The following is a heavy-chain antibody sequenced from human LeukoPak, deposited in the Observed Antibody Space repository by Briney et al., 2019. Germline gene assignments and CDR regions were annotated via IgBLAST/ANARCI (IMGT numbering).Heavy chain of an antibody. CDR2: INPNSGGT. V-gene: IGHV1-2*02. CDR1: GYTFTGYY. D-gene: IGHD2-2*02. CDR3: ARVDCSSTSCYNFDY. J-gene: IGHJ4*02. Sequence: ASVKVSCKASGYTFTGYYMHWVRQAPGQGLEWMGWINPNSGGTNYAQKFQGRVTMTRDTSISTAYMELSRLRSDDTAVYYCARVDCSSTSCYNFDYWAREPWSPSPQ.